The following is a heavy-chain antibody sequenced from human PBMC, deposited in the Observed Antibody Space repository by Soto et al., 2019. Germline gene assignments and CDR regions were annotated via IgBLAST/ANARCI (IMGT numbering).Heavy chain of an antibody. Sequence: GESLKISCKGSGYSFTSYWIGWVRQMPGEGLEWMGIIYPGDSDTRYSLSFQGQVTISADKSISTAYLQWSSLKASDNAMYYCARQAAAGRTIFGVVIAPRYYFDYWGQGTLVTVSS. J-gene: IGHJ4*02. CDR1: GYSFTSYW. CDR3: ARQAAAGRTIFGVVIAPRYYFDY. D-gene: IGHD3-3*01. CDR2: IYPGDSDT. V-gene: IGHV5-51*01.